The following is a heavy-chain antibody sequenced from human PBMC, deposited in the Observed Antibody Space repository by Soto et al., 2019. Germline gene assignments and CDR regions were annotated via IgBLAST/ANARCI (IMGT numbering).Heavy chain of an antibody. CDR3: ARLSTCFCATTTTQHYSGMVD. J-gene: IGHJ6*01. V-gene: IGHV5-10-1*01. D-gene: IGHD3-3*01. Sequence: GESLKISCQASGYTFSAFWITWVRQMPGKGLEWMATTDPRDSYSNYSLSFQGHVTISADKSIGSAYLHWSTLEASDTAIYYCARLSTCFCATTTTQHYSGMVDGGQGTSDKVFS. CDR1: GYTFSAFW. CDR2: TDPRDSYS.